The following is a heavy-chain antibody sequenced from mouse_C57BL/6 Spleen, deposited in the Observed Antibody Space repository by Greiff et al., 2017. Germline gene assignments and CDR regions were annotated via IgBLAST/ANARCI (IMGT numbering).Heavy chain of an antibody. CDR2: INPSTGGT. V-gene: IGHV1-42*01. CDR1: GYSFTGYY. Sequence: EVKLVESGPELVKPGASVKISCKASGYSFTGYYMNWVKQSPEKSLEWIGEINPSTGGTTYNQKFKAKATLTVDKSSSTAYMQLKSLTSEDSAVYYCASHDYGLGFAYWGQGTLVTVSA. J-gene: IGHJ3*01. CDR3: ASHDYGLGFAY. D-gene: IGHD2-4*01.